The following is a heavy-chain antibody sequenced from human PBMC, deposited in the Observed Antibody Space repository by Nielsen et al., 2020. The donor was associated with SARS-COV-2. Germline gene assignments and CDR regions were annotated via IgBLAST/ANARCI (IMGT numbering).Heavy chain of an antibody. CDR2: ISYDGSIT. CDR3: ARVGASYRNSYGLDV. D-gene: IGHD3-10*01. J-gene: IGHJ6*02. V-gene: IGHV3-30*04. Sequence: GGSLRLSCVTSGFISSNYAMHWVRQAPGKGLEWVALISYDGSITNYGDSVKGRFTISRDNSKNTIYLQMNSLRVDDAAVYYCARVGASYRNSYGLDVWGQGTMVTVSS. CDR1: GFISSNYA.